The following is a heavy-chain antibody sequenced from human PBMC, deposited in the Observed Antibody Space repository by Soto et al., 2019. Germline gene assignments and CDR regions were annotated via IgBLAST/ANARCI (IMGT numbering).Heavy chain of an antibody. CDR1: GGSFSSGDW. V-gene: IGHV4-4*02. J-gene: IGHJ5*02. D-gene: IGHD6-13*01. Sequence: QVQLQESGPGLVEPTGTLSLTCGVSGGSFSSGDWWTWVRQPPGKGLEGIGEIFHAGGTSYNSSLRSRVTIPLDKTKNQLSLRLTSVTAADTAIYYCAGRTPIAPTWGRGTLVIVSS. CDR3: AGRTPIAPT. CDR2: IFHAGGT.